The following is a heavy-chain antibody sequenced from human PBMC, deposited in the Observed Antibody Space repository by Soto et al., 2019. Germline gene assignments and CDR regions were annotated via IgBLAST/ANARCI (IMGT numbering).Heavy chain of an antibody. CDR2: FYYSGST. CDR3: ARDLPYYDSSGTFDY. V-gene: IGHV4-30-4*01. Sequence: QVQLQESGPGLVKPSQTLSLTCTVSGGSISSGDYYWSWIRPPPGKGLEWIGYFYYSGSTYYNPSLNIRVTISVDTAKIQFSLKLSAVTAADTAVYYCARDLPYYDSSGTFDYWGQGTLVTVSS. J-gene: IGHJ4*02. CDR1: GGSISSGDYY. D-gene: IGHD3-22*01.